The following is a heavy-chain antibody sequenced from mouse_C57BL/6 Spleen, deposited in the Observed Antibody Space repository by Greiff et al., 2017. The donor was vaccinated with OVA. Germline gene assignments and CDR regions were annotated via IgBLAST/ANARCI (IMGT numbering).Heavy chain of an antibody. D-gene: IGHD1-1*01. CDR1: GYTFTSYG. CDR3: ARSSTTVVAPRDY. J-gene: IGHJ2*01. CDR2: IYPRSGNT. V-gene: IGHV1-81*01. Sequence: QVHVKQSGAELARPGASVQLSCKASGYTFTSYGISWVKQRTGQGLEWIGEIYPRSGNTYYNEKFKGKATLTADKSSSTAYMELRSLTSEDSAVYFCARSSTTVVAPRDYWGQGTTLTVSS.